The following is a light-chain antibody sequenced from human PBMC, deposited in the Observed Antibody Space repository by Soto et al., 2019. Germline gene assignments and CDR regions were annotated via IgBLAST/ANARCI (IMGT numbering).Light chain of an antibody. Sequence: EVVMRTSPATLSVSPGESAPLSCRASQGIGDTLAWYQHTPGQTPRLLIYDTSTRATGVPTRFSGSRSGAEFTLTINNMQPEDFAVYDCQPYNNWKLTVGGG. CDR1: QGIGDT. V-gene: IGKV3-15*01. J-gene: IGKJ4*01. CDR3: QPYNNWKLT. CDR2: DTS.